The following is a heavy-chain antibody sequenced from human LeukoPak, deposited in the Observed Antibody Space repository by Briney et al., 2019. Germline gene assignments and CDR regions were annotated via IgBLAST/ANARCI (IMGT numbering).Heavy chain of an antibody. CDR2: ISYDGSNK. D-gene: IGHD2-8*02. J-gene: IGHJ5*01. V-gene: IGHV3-30-3*01. Sequence: GRSLRLSCAASGFTFRSYAMHWVRQAPGKGLEWVAVISYDGSNKYYADSVKGRFTISRDNSKNTLYLQMNSLRAEDTAVYYCARKEAAWWNWFDSWGQGTLVTVSS. CDR1: GFTFRSYA. CDR3: ARKEAAWWNWFDS.